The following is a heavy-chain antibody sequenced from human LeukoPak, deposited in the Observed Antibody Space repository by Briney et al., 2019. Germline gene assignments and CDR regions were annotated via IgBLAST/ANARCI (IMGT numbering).Heavy chain of an antibody. D-gene: IGHD2-21*01. CDR3: ARDPCGGGDCYSVPEYFQH. Sequence: SVKVSCKASGGTFSSYAISWVRQAPGQGLEWMGGIIPIFGTANYAQKFQGRVTITADESTSTAYVELSSLRSEDTAVYYCARDPCGGGDCYSVPEYFQHWGQGTLVTVSS. CDR2: IIPIFGTA. J-gene: IGHJ1*01. V-gene: IGHV1-69*13. CDR1: GGTFSSYA.